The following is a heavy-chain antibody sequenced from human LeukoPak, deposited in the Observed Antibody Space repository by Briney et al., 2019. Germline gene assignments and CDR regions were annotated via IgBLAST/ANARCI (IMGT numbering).Heavy chain of an antibody. CDR2: ISSSGSTI. Sequence: GGSLRLSCAASGFTFSSYEMNWVRQAPGKGLEWVSYISSSGSTIYYADSVKGRFTISRDNAKNSLYLQMNSLRAEDTAVYYCARITMNYWFDPWGQGTLVTVSS. D-gene: IGHD3-22*01. CDR3: ARITMNYWFDP. CDR1: GFTFSSYE. J-gene: IGHJ5*02. V-gene: IGHV3-48*03.